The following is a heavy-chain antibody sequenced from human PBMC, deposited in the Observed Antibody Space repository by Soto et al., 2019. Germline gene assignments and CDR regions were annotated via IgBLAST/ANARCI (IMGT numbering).Heavy chain of an antibody. J-gene: IGHJ4*02. CDR1: GFTFSNAW. CDR2: IKSKTDGGTT. V-gene: IGHV3-15*01. Sequence: PVGSLRLSCAASGFTFSNAWMSWVRQAPGKGLEWVGRIKSKTDGGTTDYAAPVKGRFTISRDDSKNTLYLQMNSLKTEDTAVYYCTTDLYYYDSSGYYYLDYWGQGTLVTVSS. D-gene: IGHD3-22*01. CDR3: TTDLYYYDSSGYYYLDY.